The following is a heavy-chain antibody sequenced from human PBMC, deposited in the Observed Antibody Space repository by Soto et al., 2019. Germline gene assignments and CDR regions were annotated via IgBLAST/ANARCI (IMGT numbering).Heavy chain of an antibody. CDR2: VYYSGST. Sequence: QVQLQESGPGLVKPSETLSLTCTVSGGSVSSGRFYWSWIRQPPGKGPEWIGYVYYSGSTKYNSSLRSRVTISVDTSKNQFSLKLTSVTAADTAVYYCARSGSGSGWLGGQGTLVTVSS. D-gene: IGHD6-19*01. CDR3: ARSGSGSGWL. CDR1: GGSVSSGRFY. V-gene: IGHV4-61*01. J-gene: IGHJ4*02.